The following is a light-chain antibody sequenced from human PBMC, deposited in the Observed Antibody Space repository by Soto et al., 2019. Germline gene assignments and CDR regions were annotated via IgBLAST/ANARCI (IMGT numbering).Light chain of an antibody. Sequence: DIRVTQSPSTLSASVGDRVTITCRASQSIDSWLAWYQQKPGEAPKLLIYKASSLESGVPSRFSGSGSGTEFTLTISCLQPDDFATYCCQQYHSYLWTFGLGTKVEV. J-gene: IGKJ1*01. CDR2: KAS. CDR1: QSIDSW. V-gene: IGKV1-5*03. CDR3: QQYHSYLWT.